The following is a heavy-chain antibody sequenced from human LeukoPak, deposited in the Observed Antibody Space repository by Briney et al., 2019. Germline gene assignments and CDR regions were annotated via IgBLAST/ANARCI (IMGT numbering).Heavy chain of an antibody. CDR1: GGTFSSYA. D-gene: IGHD5-12*01. Sequence: SVTVSCKASGGTFSSYAISWVRQAPGQGLEWMGGIIPIFGTANYAQKFQGRVTITADESTSTAYMELSSLRSEDTAVYYCAIGENSGYDYPTYGMDVWGQGTTVTVSS. V-gene: IGHV1-69*13. CDR3: AIGENSGYDYPTYGMDV. CDR2: IIPIFGTA. J-gene: IGHJ6*02.